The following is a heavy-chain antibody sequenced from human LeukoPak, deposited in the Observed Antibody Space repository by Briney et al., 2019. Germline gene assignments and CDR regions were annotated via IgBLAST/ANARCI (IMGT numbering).Heavy chain of an antibody. J-gene: IGHJ4*02. Sequence: SETLSLTCAVSGGSISSTNWWSWVRQPPGKGLEWIGEINHRGSTKYNPSLKSRVTISVDTSKNQFSLNLRSATAADTAVYYCARGDILTGYSYWGQGTLVTVSS. V-gene: IGHV4-4*02. CDR2: INHRGST. CDR3: ARGDILTGYSY. D-gene: IGHD3-9*01. CDR1: GGSISSTNW.